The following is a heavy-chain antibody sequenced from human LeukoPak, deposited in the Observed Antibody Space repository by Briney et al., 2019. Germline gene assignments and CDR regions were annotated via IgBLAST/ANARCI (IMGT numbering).Heavy chain of an antibody. V-gene: IGHV3-7*03. CDR1: GFTFSSYW. D-gene: IGHD5-18*01. CDR2: IKQDGSEK. J-gene: IGHJ4*02. CDR3: ARGARDTAMVRGNYFDY. Sequence: GGSLRLSCAASGFTFSSYWMSWVRQAPGEGRGWVANIKQDGSEKYYVGSVKGRFTISRDNAKNSLYLQMNSLRAEDTAVYYCARGARDTAMVRGNYFDYWGQGTLVTVSS.